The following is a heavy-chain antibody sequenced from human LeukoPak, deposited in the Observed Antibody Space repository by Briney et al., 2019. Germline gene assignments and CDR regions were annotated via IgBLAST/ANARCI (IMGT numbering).Heavy chain of an antibody. J-gene: IGHJ5*02. Sequence: SETLSLTCTVSGGSISSYYWSWIRQPAGKGLEWIGRIYTSGSTNYNPSLKSRVTMSVDTSKNQFSLKLSSVTAADTAVYYCARQSLYCSGGSCYSSWFDPWGQGTLVTVSS. D-gene: IGHD2-15*01. CDR1: GGSISSYY. V-gene: IGHV4-4*07. CDR2: IYTSGST. CDR3: ARQSLYCSGGSCYSSWFDP.